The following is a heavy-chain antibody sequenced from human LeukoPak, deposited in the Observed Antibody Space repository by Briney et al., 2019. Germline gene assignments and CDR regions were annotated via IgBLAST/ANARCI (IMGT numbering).Heavy chain of an antibody. D-gene: IGHD3/OR15-3a*01. CDR2: INSRSNYI. J-gene: IGHJ4*02. V-gene: IGHV3-21*01. CDR3: ARARTQPTFDY. Sequence: GGSLRLSCAASGFTFSTYSMNWVRQAPGKGLEWVSSINSRSNYIYYADSVKGRFTISRDNAKNSLYLQMSSLRAEDTAVYYCARARTQPTFDYWGQGTLVTVSS. CDR1: GFTFSTYS.